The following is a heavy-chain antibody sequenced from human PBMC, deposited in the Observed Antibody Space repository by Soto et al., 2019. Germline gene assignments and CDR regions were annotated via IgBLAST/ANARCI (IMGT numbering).Heavy chain of an antibody. V-gene: IGHV3-15*01. Sequence: GGSLRLSCAASGFTFSNAWMSWVRQAPGKGLEWVGRIKSKTDGGTTDYAAPVKGRFTISRDDSKNTLYLQMNSLKTEDTAVYYCTTDVHYDILTGRPYYFDYWGQGTLVTVSS. CDR1: GFTFSNAW. CDR2: IKSKTDGGTT. D-gene: IGHD3-9*01. CDR3: TTDVHYDILTGRPYYFDY. J-gene: IGHJ4*02.